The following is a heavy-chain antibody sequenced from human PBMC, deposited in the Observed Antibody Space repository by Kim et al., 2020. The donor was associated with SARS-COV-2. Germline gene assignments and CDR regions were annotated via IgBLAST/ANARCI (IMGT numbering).Heavy chain of an antibody. J-gene: IGHJ3*02. D-gene: IGHD3-3*01. Sequence: GGSLRLSCAASGFTFSSYWMSWVRQAPGKGLEWVANIKQDGSEKYYVDSEKGRFTISRDNAKNSLYLQMNSLRAEDTAVYYCARDSAVYYDFWSGYSGGAFDIWGQETMVTVSS. CDR3: ARDSAVYYDFWSGYSGGAFDI. V-gene: IGHV3-7*01. CDR1: GFTFSSYW. CDR2: IKQDGSEK.